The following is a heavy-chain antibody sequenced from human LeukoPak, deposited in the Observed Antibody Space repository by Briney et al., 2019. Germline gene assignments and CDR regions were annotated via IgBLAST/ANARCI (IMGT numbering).Heavy chain of an antibody. CDR2: ISSSSSTI. D-gene: IGHD3-22*01. CDR1: GFTFSSYS. Sequence: GGSLRLSCAASGFTFSSYSMNWVRQAPGKGLEWVSYISSSSSTIYYADSVKGRFTLSRDNAKNSLYLQMNSLRAEDTAVYYCARDSSGYHDNWFDPWGQGTLVTVSS. J-gene: IGHJ5*02. CDR3: ARDSSGYHDNWFDP. V-gene: IGHV3-48*01.